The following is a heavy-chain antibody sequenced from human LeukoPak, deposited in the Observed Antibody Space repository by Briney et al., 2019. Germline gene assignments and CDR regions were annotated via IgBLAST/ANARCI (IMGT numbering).Heavy chain of an antibody. D-gene: IGHD3-16*02. CDR1: GYTFTSYG. V-gene: IGHV1-18*04. Sequence: AASVKVSCKASGYTFTSYGISWVRQAPGQGLEWMGSISPYTGNTKYAERFQDRVIMTTDTSTRTAYMELRSLRSDDTAVFYCARDQYDSVWGSYRPYFDYWGQGTLVTVSS. CDR2: ISPYTGNT. CDR3: ARDQYDSVWGSYRPYFDY. J-gene: IGHJ4*02.